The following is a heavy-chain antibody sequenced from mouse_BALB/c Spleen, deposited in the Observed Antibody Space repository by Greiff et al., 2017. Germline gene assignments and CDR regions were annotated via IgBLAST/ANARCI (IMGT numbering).Heavy chain of an antibody. CDR1: GYTFTDYW. Sequence: QVQLKQSGAELVMPGASVKMSCKASGYTFTDYWMHWVKQRPGQGLEWIGAIDTSDSYTSYNQKFKGKATLTVDESSSTAYMQLSSLTSEDSAVYYCAEVRRGYAMDYWGQGTSVTVSS. V-gene: IGHV1-69*01. J-gene: IGHJ4*01. D-gene: IGHD2-14*01. CDR2: IDTSDSYT. CDR3: AEVRRGYAMDY.